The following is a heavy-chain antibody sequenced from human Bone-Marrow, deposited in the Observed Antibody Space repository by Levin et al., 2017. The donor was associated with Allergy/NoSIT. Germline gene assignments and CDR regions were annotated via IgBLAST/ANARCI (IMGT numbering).Heavy chain of an antibody. CDR3: ARDLYTAGWHPGAFDY. CDR2: ISAGGGVTI. Sequence: PGESLKISCAASGFSFSNYEMNWVRQAPGKGLEWVSYISAGGGVTIFYADSVKGRFAISRDNAKTSLYLQMNSLRAEDTAVYYCARDLYTAGWHPGAFDYWGQGILVTVSS. D-gene: IGHD6-19*01. J-gene: IGHJ4*02. CDR1: GFSFSNYE. V-gene: IGHV3-48*03.